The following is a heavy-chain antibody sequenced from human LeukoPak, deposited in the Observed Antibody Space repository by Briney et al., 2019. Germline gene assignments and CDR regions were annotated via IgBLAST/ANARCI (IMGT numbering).Heavy chain of an antibody. D-gene: IGHD3-22*01. CDR1: GGSFSGYY. CDR3: ARHLPYYYDSSGYYFDY. CDR2: INHSGST. J-gene: IGHJ4*02. Sequence: SETLSLTCAVYGGSFSGYYWSWIRQPPGKGLEWIGEINHSGSTNYNPSLKSRVTISVDTSKNQFSLKLSSVTAADTAVYYCARHLPYYYDSSGYYFDYWGQGTLVTVSS. V-gene: IGHV4-34*01.